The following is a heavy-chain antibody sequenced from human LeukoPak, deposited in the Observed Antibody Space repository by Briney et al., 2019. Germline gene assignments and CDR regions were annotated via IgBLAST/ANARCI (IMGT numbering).Heavy chain of an antibody. D-gene: IGHD3-3*02. CDR2: IIPILGIA. CDR3: ASKYAFYGMDV. V-gene: IGHV1-69*02. Sequence: GASVEVSCKASGGTFSSYTISWVRQAPGQGLEWMGRIIPILGIANYPQKLQSRVTITADNSRSTAYMELSSLRSKDTAVYYCASKYAFYGMDVWGQGTTVTVSS. J-gene: IGHJ6*02. CDR1: GGTFSSYT.